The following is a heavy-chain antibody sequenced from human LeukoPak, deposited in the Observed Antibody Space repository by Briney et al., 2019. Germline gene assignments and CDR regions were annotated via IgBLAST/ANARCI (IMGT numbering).Heavy chain of an antibody. CDR1: GGSFSGYY. J-gene: IGHJ6*02. V-gene: IGHV4-34*01. CDR3: ARNAGSRPSLDV. CDR2: INHSGST. Sequence: KPSETLSLTCAVYGGSFSGYYWSWIRQPPGKGLEWIGEINHSGSTNYNPSLKSRVTISVDTSKNQFSLKLSSVTAADTAVYYCARNAGSRPSLDVWGQGTTVTVSS.